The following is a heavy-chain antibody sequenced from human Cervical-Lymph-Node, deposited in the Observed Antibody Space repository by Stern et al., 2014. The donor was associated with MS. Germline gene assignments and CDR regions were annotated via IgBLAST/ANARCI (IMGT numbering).Heavy chain of an antibody. V-gene: IGHV5-51*03. Sequence: EVQLEESGAEVKKPGESLKISCKGSGYTFTNNWIAWVRQMPGKGLEWMGIIYPDDSDIRYSPSLQGQVTISAEKSISTAYLQWSSRKAADSAVYYWARPPPRRKWDDPNYGMDVWGQGTTVTVSS. J-gene: IGHJ6*02. D-gene: IGHD1-1*01. CDR2: IYPDDSDI. CDR1: GYTFTNNW. CDR3: ARPPPRRKWDDPNYGMDV.